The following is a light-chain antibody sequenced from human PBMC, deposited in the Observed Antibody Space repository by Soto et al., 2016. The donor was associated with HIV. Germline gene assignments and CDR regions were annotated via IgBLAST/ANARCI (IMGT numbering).Light chain of an antibody. CDR2: QDN. Sequence: SYELTQPPSVSVSPGQTASITCSGDKLGDKYACWYQQKPGQSPVLVIYQDNKRPSGIPERFSGSNSENTATLTISGTQAMDEADYYCQAWDSSTGVFGTGTKVTVL. J-gene: IGLJ1*01. CDR3: QAWDSSTGV. CDR1: KLGDKY. V-gene: IGLV3-1*01.